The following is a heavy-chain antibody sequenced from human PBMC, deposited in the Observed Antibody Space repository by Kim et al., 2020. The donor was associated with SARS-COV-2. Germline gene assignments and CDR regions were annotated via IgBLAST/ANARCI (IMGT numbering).Heavy chain of an antibody. CDR3: AKGYYYDSSGYPEHYYYYGMDV. CDR1: GFTFSSYA. D-gene: IGHD3-22*01. J-gene: IGHJ6*02. V-gene: IGHV3-23*01. Sequence: GGSLRLSCAASGFTFSSYAMSWVRQAPGKGLEWVSAISGSGGSTYYADSVKGRFTISRDNSKNTLYLQMNSLRAEDTAVYYCAKGYYYDSSGYPEHYYYYGMDVWGQGTTVTVSS. CDR2: ISGSGGST.